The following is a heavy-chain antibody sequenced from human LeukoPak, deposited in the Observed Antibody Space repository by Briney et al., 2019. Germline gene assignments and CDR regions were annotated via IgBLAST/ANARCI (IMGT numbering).Heavy chain of an antibody. J-gene: IGHJ4*02. D-gene: IGHD1-26*01. CDR2: IIPIFGTA. Sequence: GASVKVSCKASGGTFSSYAISWVRQAPGQGLGWMGGIIPIFGTANYAQKFQGRVTITTDESTSTVYMELSSLRSEDTAVYYCASWRELLSSYEDYWGQGTLVTVSS. CDR1: GGTFSSYA. V-gene: IGHV1-69*05. CDR3: ASWRELLSSYEDY.